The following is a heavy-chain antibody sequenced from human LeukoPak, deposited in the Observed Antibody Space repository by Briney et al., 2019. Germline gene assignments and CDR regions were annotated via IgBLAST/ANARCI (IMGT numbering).Heavy chain of an antibody. CDR3: ARSGSTQLWYMDV. V-gene: IGHV4-38-2*02. Sequence: PSETLSLTCTVSGYSISSGYYWGWIRQPTGKGLEWIGSIYHSGSTYYNPSLKSRVTISVDTSKNQFSLKLSSVTAADTAVYYCARSGSTQLWYMDVWGKGTTVTVSS. CDR2: IYHSGST. J-gene: IGHJ6*03. D-gene: IGHD5-18*01. CDR1: GYSISSGYY.